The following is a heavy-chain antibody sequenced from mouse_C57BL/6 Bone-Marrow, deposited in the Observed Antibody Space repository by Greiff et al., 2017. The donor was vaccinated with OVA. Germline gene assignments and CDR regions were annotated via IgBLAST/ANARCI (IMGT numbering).Heavy chain of an antibody. V-gene: IGHV1-69*01. D-gene: IGHD3-2*02. Sequence: QVQLKQSGAELVMPGASVKLSCKASGYTFTSYWMHWVKQRPGQGLEWIGEIDPSDSYTNYNQKFKGKSTLTVDKSSSTAYMQLSSLTSEDSAVYYCARETAQATGWFAYWGQGTLVTVSA. CDR1: GYTFTSYW. CDR2: IDPSDSYT. CDR3: ARETAQATGWFAY. J-gene: IGHJ3*01.